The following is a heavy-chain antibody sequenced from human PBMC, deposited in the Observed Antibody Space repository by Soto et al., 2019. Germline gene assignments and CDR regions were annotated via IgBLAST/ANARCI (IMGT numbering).Heavy chain of an antibody. D-gene: IGHD3-22*01. Sequence: SETLSLTCTVSGGSISSGGYYWSWVRQHPGKDLEWIGYIYYSGSTYYNPSLKSRVTISVDTSKNQFSLKLSSVTAADTAVYYCARDWSNYYDSSGYYGDAFDIWGQGTMVTVSS. V-gene: IGHV4-31*03. CDR1: GGSISSGGYY. J-gene: IGHJ3*02. CDR3: ARDWSNYYDSSGYYGDAFDI. CDR2: IYYSGST.